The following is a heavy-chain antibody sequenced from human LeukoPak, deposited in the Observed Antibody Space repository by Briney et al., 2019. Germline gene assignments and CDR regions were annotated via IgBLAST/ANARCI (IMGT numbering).Heavy chain of an antibody. Sequence: ASVKVSCKASGYTFTSYYMHWVRQAPGQGLEWMGWINPNSGGTNYAQKFQGRVTMTRNTSISTAYMELSSLRSEDTAVYYCARAVKKYSGSYYGYWGQGTLVTVSS. CDR1: GYTFTSYY. J-gene: IGHJ4*02. CDR2: INPNSGGT. CDR3: ARAVKKYSGSYYGY. V-gene: IGHV1-2*02. D-gene: IGHD1-26*01.